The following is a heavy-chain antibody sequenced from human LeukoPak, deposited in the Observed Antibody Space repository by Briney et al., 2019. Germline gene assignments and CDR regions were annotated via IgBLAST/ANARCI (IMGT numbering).Heavy chain of an antibody. V-gene: IGHV1-2*02. Sequence: ASVKVSCKASGYTFTDYYMHWVRQAPGQGLEWMGWINPSSGGTNYAQKFQGRVTVTRDTSISAAYMDLSRLRSDDTAVYYCARAGVWDYSDSSGYHNAAFNIWGQGTMVTVSS. CDR2: INPSSGGT. D-gene: IGHD3-22*01. CDR1: GYTFTDYY. CDR3: ARAGVWDYSDSSGYHNAAFNI. J-gene: IGHJ3*02.